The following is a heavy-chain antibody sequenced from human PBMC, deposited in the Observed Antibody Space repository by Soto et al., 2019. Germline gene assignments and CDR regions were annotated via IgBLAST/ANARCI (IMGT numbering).Heavy chain of an antibody. V-gene: IGHV1-2*04. CDR1: GYTFTGYY. J-gene: IGHJ4*02. Sequence: QVQLVQSGAEVKKPGASVKVSCKASGYTFTGYYMHWVRQAPGQGLEWMGWINPNSGGTNYAQKFQGWVTMTRDTSISTAYMELSSVRSDGTAVYYCAREAFYYSGGSCYYDYWGQGTLVTVSS. CDR3: AREAFYYSGGSCYYDY. D-gene: IGHD2-15*01. CDR2: INPNSGGT.